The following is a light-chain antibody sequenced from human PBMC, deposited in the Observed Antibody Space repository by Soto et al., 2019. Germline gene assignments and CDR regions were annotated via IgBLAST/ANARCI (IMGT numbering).Light chain of an antibody. CDR3: QQYGSSPPIT. J-gene: IGKJ5*01. CDR2: GAS. V-gene: IGKV3-15*01. Sequence: EIVMTQSPATLSVSPGERGTLSCRASQTISSSLAWYQHKPGQAPSRXTYGASTRATGIPARFSGSGSGTDFTLTISRLEPEDFAVYYCQQYGSSPPITFGQGTRRRL. CDR1: QTISSS.